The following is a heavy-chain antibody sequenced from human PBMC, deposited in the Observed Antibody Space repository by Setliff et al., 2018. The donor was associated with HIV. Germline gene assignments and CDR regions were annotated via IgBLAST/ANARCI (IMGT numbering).Heavy chain of an antibody. D-gene: IGHD2-15*01. CDR3: ARDRGVGAAHFDL. J-gene: IGHJ2*01. CDR1: GGSITTGTYY. V-gene: IGHV4-39*02. Sequence: SETLSLTCTVFGGSITTGTYYWGWIRQSPGEGLEWIGSMIYGGGTFYSPSLKSRISIYIDPSKNEISRKLMSVTAADSGVYYCARDRGVGAAHFDLWGRGTLVTVSS. CDR2: MIYGGGT.